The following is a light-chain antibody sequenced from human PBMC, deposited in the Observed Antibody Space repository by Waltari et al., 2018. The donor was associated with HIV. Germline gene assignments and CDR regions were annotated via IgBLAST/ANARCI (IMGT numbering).Light chain of an antibody. CDR2: GSS. CDR3: QQYYGYPRT. Sequence: AIRMAQSPSSLSASTGDRINITCRASQGIGTFLAWYQQKPGKAPELLVYGSSTLQRGVPSRFRGSGYGTDFSLTISCLQSADFATYFCQQYYGYPRTFGQGTRVEIK. J-gene: IGKJ1*01. V-gene: IGKV1-8*01. CDR1: QGIGTF.